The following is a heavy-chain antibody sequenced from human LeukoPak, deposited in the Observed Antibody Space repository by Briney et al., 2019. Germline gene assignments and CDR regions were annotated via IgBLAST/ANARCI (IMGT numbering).Heavy chain of an antibody. J-gene: IGHJ4*02. Sequence: SVKISCRASGYSFTTYYMHWVRQAPGQGLEWVGAINPNSGTATYAQKFQVRVTMTRDTSTNTVYIQLNSLTSEDTAVYYCARDLLAPDYWGQGTLVTVSS. CDR3: ARDLLAPDY. CDR1: GYSFTTYY. D-gene: IGHD1-26*01. CDR2: INPNSGTA. V-gene: IGHV1-46*01.